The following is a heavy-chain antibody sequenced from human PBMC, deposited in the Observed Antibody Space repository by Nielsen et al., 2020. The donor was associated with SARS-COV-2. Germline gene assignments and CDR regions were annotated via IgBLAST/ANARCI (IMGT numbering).Heavy chain of an antibody. CDR1: GDYITNGNYY. Sequence: SETLSLTCNVSGDYITNGNYYWSWIRQPPGKGLEWIGEINHSGSTNYNPSLKSRVTISVDTSKNQFSLKLSSVTAADTAVYYCARDSVLLWYFDLWGRGTLVTVSS. J-gene: IGHJ2*01. CDR2: INHSGST. CDR3: ARDSVLLWYFDL. D-gene: IGHD3-10*01. V-gene: IGHV4-39*07.